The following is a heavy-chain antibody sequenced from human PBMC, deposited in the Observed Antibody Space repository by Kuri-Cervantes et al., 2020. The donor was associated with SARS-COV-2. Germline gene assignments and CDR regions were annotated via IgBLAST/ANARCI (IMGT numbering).Heavy chain of an antibody. V-gene: IGHV3-23*01. J-gene: IGHJ4*02. Sequence: GESLKISCAASGFTFSSYAMSWVRQAPGKGLEWVSAISGSGGSTYYADSVKGRFTISRDNSKNTLYLQMNSLRAEDTAVYYCARDDVEMATITSFDYWGQGTLVTVSS. D-gene: IGHD5-24*01. CDR1: GFTFSSYA. CDR3: ARDDVEMATITSFDY. CDR2: ISGSGGST.